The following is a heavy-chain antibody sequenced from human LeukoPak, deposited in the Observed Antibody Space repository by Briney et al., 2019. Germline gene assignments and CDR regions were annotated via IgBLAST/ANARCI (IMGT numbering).Heavy chain of an antibody. J-gene: IGHJ3*02. D-gene: IGHD4-23*01. CDR2: ISWNSGSI. Sequence: QTGGSLRLSCAASGFTFDDYAMHWVRQAPGKGLEWVSGISWNSGSIGYADSVKGRFTISRDNAKNSLYLQMNSLRAEDMALYYCAKDRDYGGNSGAFDIWGQGTMVTVSS. CDR3: AKDRDYGGNSGAFDI. CDR1: GFTFDDYA. V-gene: IGHV3-9*03.